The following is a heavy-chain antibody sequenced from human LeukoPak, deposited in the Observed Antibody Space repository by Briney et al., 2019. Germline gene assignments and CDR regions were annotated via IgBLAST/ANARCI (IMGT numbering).Heavy chain of an antibody. Sequence: PGGSLRLSCSVSGFTFSSYAMHWARQAPGKGLEYVSGISSDGGSRIYADSVKGRFIISRDNSKNTLYLQMNSLRAEDTAVYYCVKDLGRYRNNCFDYWGQGTLVSVSS. D-gene: IGHD1-26*01. J-gene: IGHJ4*02. CDR3: VKDLGRYRNNCFDY. CDR1: GFTFSSYA. CDR2: ISSDGGSR. V-gene: IGHV3-64*04.